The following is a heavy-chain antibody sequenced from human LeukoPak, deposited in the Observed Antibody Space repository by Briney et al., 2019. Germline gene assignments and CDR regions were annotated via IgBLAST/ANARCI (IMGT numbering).Heavy chain of an antibody. D-gene: IGHD3-3*01. CDR3: ARGVLNYYYDFWGGYYGGYFDY. J-gene: IGHJ4*02. Sequence: SETLSLTCTVSGVSISSHYWSWIRQPPGKGLEWIGYIYYSGSTNYNPSLKSRVTISVDTSKNQFSLKLSSVTAADTAVYYCARGVLNYYYDFWGGYYGGYFDYWAQGTLVTVSS. V-gene: IGHV4-59*11. CDR1: GVSISSHY. CDR2: IYYSGST.